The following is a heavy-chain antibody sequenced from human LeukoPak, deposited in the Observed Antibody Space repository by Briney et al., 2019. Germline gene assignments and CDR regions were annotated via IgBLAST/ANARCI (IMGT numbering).Heavy chain of an antibody. D-gene: IGHD4/OR15-4a*01. CDR3: ARGLTSSDWYFDL. Sequence: PSETLSLTCTVSGGSISSSSYYWGWIRQPPGKGLEWIGSIYYSGSTYYNPSLKSRVTISVDTSKNQFSLKLSSVTAADTAVYYCARGLTSSDWYFDLWGRGTLVTVSS. CDR1: GGSISSSSYY. CDR2: IYYSGST. J-gene: IGHJ2*01. V-gene: IGHV4-39*07.